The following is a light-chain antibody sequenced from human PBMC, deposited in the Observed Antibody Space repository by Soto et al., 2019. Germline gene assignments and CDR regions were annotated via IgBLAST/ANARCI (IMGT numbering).Light chain of an antibody. CDR1: RSNIGAGYD. Sequence: QSVLTQPPSLSGAPGQRVTISCTGSRSNIGAGYDVHWYQHLPGTAPKVLIFDNSNRPSGVPDRFSGSKSGTSASLAITGHQAEDEAVYYCHSYDVSLRGPAFGGGTKLTVL. CDR2: DNS. V-gene: IGLV1-40*01. J-gene: IGLJ2*01. CDR3: HSYDVSLRGPA.